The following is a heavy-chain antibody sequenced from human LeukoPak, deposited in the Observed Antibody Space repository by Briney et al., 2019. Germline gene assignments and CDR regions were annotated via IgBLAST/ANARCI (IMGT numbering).Heavy chain of an antibody. Sequence: SETLSLTCTVSGGSISSSSYYWGWLRQPPGKGLEWIGSIYYSGSTYYNPSLKSRVTISVDTSKNQFSLKLSSVTAADTAVYYCARGVTGTYLHWGQGTLVTVSS. J-gene: IGHJ4*02. D-gene: IGHD1-7*01. CDR3: ARGVTGTYLH. CDR2: IYYSGST. CDR1: GGSISSSSYY. V-gene: IGHV4-39*07.